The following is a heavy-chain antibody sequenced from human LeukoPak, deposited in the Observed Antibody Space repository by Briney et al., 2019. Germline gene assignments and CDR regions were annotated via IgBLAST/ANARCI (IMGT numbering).Heavy chain of an antibody. V-gene: IGHV4-4*09. CDR2: IYTSGST. D-gene: IGHD6-19*01. CDR3: ARAGPGIAVAGTFDY. CDR1: GGSISSYY. J-gene: IGHJ4*02. Sequence: SEPLSLTCTVSGGSISSYYWSWIRQPPGKGLEWIGYIYTSGSTNYNPSLKRRVTISVDTSKNQFSLKLSSVTAADTAVYYCARAGPGIAVAGTFDYWGQGTLVTVSS.